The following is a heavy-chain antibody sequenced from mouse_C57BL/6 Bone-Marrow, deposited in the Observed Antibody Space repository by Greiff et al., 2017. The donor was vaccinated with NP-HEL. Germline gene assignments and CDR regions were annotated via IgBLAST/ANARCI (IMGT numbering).Heavy chain of an antibody. Sequence: DVKLVESGGGLVKPGGSLKLSCAASGFTFSDYGMHWVRQAPEKGLEWVAYISSGSSTIYYADTVKGRFTISRDNAKNTLFLQMTSLRSEDTAMYYCAISSYGFAYWGQGTLDTVSA. J-gene: IGHJ3*01. D-gene: IGHD1-1*01. CDR2: ISSGSSTI. CDR1: GFTFSDYG. V-gene: IGHV5-17*01. CDR3: AISSYGFAY.